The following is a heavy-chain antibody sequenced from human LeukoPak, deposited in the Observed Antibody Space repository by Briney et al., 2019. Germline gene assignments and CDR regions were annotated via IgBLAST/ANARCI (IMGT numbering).Heavy chain of an antibody. CDR1: GFTFSSYW. Sequence: GGSLRLSCATSGFTFSSYWMSWVRQAPGKGLEWVANIKQDGSEEYYVDSVKGRFSISRDNAKNSLYLQMNSLRAEDTAMYYCARGSGSYGSYFDYWGQGTPVTVSS. V-gene: IGHV3-7*01. J-gene: IGHJ4*02. D-gene: IGHD5-18*01. CDR3: ARGSGSYGSYFDY. CDR2: IKQDGSEE.